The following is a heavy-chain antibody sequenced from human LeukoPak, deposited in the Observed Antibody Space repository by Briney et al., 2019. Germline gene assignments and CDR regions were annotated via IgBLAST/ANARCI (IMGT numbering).Heavy chain of an antibody. CDR2: ISSSGSTI. CDR1: GFTFSDYY. V-gene: IGHV3-11*04. CDR3: ARDVSSSFLFDY. D-gene: IGHD6-13*01. J-gene: IGHJ4*02. Sequence: PGGSLRLSCAASGFTFSDYYMSWIRQAPWKGLEWVSYISSSGSTIYYADSVKGRFSISRDNAKNSLYLQMNSLRAEDTAVYYCARDVSSSFLFDYWGQGTLVTVSS.